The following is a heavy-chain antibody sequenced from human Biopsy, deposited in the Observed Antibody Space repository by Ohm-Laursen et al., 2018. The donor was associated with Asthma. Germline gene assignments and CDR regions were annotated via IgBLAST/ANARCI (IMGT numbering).Heavy chain of an antibody. CDR2: IYYSGTT. CDR3: VRGSSSWHHGPFHYYYGLDV. V-gene: IGHV4-39*01. CDR1: SGSGGYMRSGNYY. D-gene: IGHD6-13*01. Sequence: SDTLPLTCSLSSGSGGYMRSGNYYWGWIRQPPGKGLEWIGRIYYSGTTYYNPSLESRVTVSADTSKNQFSLKLTSVTAADTAVYYCVRGSSSWHHGPFHYYYGLDVWGQGTTATVSS. J-gene: IGHJ6*02.